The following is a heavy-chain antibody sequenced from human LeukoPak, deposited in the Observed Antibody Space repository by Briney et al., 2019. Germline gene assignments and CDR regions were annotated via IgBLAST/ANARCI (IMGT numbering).Heavy chain of an antibody. CDR1: GFTFSSYG. CDR3: AKVGMVRYYYYYMDV. CDR2: ISDSAGST. J-gene: IGHJ6*03. V-gene: IGHV3-23*01. D-gene: IGHD3-3*01. Sequence: RGSLRLSCAASGFTFSSYGMSWVRQAPGKGLEWVSAISDSAGSTYYADSVKGRFTISRDNSKNTLYLQMNSLRAEDTAVYYCAKVGMVRYYYYYMDVWGKGTTVTISS.